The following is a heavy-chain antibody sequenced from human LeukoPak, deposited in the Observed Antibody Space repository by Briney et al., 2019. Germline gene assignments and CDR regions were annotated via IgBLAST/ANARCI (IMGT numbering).Heavy chain of an antibody. CDR3: ARGFGVAAAEPGY. J-gene: IGHJ4*02. Sequence: SETLSLTCAVYGGSFSGYYWSWIRQPPGKGLEWIGEINHSGSTNYNPSLKSRVTISVDTSKNQFSLKLSSVTAADTAVYYCARGFGVAAAEPGYWGQGTLVTVSS. CDR1: GGSFSGYY. CDR2: INHSGST. D-gene: IGHD6-13*01. V-gene: IGHV4-34*01.